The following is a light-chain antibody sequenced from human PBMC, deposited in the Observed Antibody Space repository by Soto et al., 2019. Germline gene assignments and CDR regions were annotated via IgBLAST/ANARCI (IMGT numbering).Light chain of an antibody. CDR1: QSLNRW. Sequence: IEMSQSPSSLSASVGDRVTITCRASQSLNRWLAWYQQKPGKVPKVLIYAATSLHSGVPSRFSGSGSGTDFTLTISSLQPEDFATYYCLQDYNYPWTFGQGTKVDIK. CDR2: AAT. J-gene: IGKJ1*01. V-gene: IGKV1-6*01. CDR3: LQDYNYPWT.